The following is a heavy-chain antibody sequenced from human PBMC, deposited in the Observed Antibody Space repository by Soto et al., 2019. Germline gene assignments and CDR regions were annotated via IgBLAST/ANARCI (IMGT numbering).Heavy chain of an antibody. CDR1: GYTFTTYG. J-gene: IGHJ4*02. Sequence: QVQLVQSGAEVEKPGASVKVSCKASGYTFTTYGITWVRQAPGQGLEWMGWINANNDDANYAQNLQGRVTITTDTSTSTAYMELRSRRSDDTAVYYCARAVWGPNSSGWYRVDDWGQGTLVTVSS. CDR2: INANNDDA. CDR3: ARAVWGPNSSGWYRVDD. V-gene: IGHV1-18*01. D-gene: IGHD6-19*01.